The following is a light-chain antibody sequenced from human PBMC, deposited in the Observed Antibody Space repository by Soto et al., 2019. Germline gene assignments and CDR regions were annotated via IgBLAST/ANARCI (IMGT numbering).Light chain of an antibody. Sequence: EIVMTQSPATLSVSPGERATLSCRASQSVSHNPAWYQQKPGQAPRLLIYGASTRATGIPARFSGSWSGTEFTLTISSLQSEDFAVYYCQQYNNWPWTFGQGTKVEIK. CDR3: QQYNNWPWT. CDR2: GAS. V-gene: IGKV3-15*01. CDR1: QSVSHN. J-gene: IGKJ1*01.